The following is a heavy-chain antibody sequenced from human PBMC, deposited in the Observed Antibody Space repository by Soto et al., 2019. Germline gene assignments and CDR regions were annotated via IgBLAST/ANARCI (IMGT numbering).Heavy chain of an antibody. CDR2: VSFDGSNK. CDR3: SRDQTRITTAGGRRIDR. J-gene: IGHJ5*02. V-gene: IGHV3-30-3*01. Sequence: QVQLVESGGGVVQPGRSLRLSCAASGFTFSTHAMHWVRQAPGKGLECVAIVSFDGSNKYYADSVKGRFTISRDNSKNTLYLQMGGLTPEDKAFYYRSRDQTRITTAGGRRIDRWGQGTLVTVSS. CDR1: GFTFSTHA. D-gene: IGHD6-13*01.